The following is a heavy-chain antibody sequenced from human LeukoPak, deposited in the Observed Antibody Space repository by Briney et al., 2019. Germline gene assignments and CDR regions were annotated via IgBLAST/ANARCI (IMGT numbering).Heavy chain of an antibody. D-gene: IGHD2-15*01. CDR2: ISSTGGTA. Sequence: QSGGSLRLSCAASGSTFSSFGMSWVRQAPGKGLEWVSAISSTGGTAYYADSVKGRFTISRDNSKNTLYLQMNSLRAEDTAIYYCAKNGDRGAYCSGGSCYPYYYYNMDVWGKGTTVTISS. J-gene: IGHJ6*03. CDR1: GSTFSSFG. CDR3: AKNGDRGAYCSGGSCYPYYYYNMDV. V-gene: IGHV3-23*01.